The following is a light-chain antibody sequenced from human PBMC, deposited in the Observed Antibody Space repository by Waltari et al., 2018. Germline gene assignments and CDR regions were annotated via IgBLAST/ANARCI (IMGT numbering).Light chain of an antibody. J-gene: IGKJ3*01. V-gene: IGKV1-5*03. CDR1: QTINDW. CDR2: KAS. CDR3: QQYSSFPLI. Sequence: DIQLTQSPSTLSASIGDRVTITCRASQTINDWLAGYQQKPGRAPKLLIYKASDLESGVPSRFSGSGSGTEFTLTISSLQPDDFATYYCQQYSSFPLIFGPGTRVEIK.